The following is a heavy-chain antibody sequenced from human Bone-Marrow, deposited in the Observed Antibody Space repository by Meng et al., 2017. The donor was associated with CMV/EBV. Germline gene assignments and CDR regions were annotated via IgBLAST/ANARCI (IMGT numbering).Heavy chain of an antibody. CDR3: ARVYHQILDRHAFDI. V-gene: IGHV3-53*01. Sequence: GESLKISCAASGFTFSSYSMNWVRQAPGKGLEWVSVIYSGESTYYADSVKGRFTLSRDNPKNTLDLQMNSLRAEETAVYYCARVYHQILDRHAFDIWGQGTMVTVSS. CDR1: GFTFSSYS. J-gene: IGHJ3*02. CDR2: IYSGEST. D-gene: IGHD2-2*01.